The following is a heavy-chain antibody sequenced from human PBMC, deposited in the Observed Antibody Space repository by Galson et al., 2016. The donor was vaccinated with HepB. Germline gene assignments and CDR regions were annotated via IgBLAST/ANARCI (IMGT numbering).Heavy chain of an antibody. CDR2: ISGSASAI. CDR3: ARGYGGNYLDF. Sequence: SLRLSCAASGFTFNSYNMNWVRQAPGKGLEWVSYISGSASAIYYADSVKGRFTISRDNAKNSLYLQMNSLRAEDTAVYYCARGYGGNYLDFWGQGTLVTVSS. J-gene: IGHJ4*02. D-gene: IGHD4-23*01. CDR1: GFTFNSYN. V-gene: IGHV3-48*01.